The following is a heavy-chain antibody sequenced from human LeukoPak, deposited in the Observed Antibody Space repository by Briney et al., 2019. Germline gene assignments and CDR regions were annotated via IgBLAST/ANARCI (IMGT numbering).Heavy chain of an antibody. D-gene: IGHD3-3*01. V-gene: IGHV3-21*01. CDR1: GFTFSSYS. CDR3: AKDLSRSIVLRFLVDAFDI. J-gene: IGHJ3*02. CDR2: ISSSSSYI. Sequence: PGGSLRLSCAASGFTFSSYSMNWVRQAPGKGLEWVSSISSSSSYIYYADSVKGRFTISRDNAKNSLYLQMNSLRAEDTAVYYCAKDLSRSIVLRFLVDAFDIWGQGTMVTVSS.